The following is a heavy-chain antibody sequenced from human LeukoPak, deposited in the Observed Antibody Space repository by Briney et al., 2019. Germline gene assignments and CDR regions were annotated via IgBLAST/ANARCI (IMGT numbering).Heavy chain of an antibody. CDR1: GGSFSGYY. CDR2: INHSGST. CDR3: ARSLITIFGVVNWFDS. V-gene: IGHV4-34*01. J-gene: IGHJ5*01. D-gene: IGHD3-3*01. Sequence: SETLSLTCAVYGGSFSGYYWSWIRQPPGKGLEWIGEINHSGSTNYNPSLKSRVTISVDTSKNQFSLKLSSVTAADTAVYYCARSLITIFGVVNWFDSWGQGTLVTVSS.